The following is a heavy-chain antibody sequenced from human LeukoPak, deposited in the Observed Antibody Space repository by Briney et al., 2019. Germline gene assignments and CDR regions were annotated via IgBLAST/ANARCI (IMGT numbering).Heavy chain of an antibody. Sequence: PSETLSLTCAVSGGSISSGGYSWSWIRQPPGKGLEWTGYTYHSGSTYYNPSLKSRVTISVDRSKNQFSLKLSSVTAADTAVYYCARRVRGYSGYEHFDYWGQGTLVTVSS. J-gene: IGHJ4*02. CDR1: GGSISSGGYS. D-gene: IGHD5-12*01. CDR3: ARRVRGYSGYEHFDY. V-gene: IGHV4-30-2*01. CDR2: TYHSGST.